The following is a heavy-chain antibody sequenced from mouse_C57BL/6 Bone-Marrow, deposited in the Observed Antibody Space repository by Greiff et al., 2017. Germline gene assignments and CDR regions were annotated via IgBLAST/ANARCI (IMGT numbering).Heavy chain of an antibody. CDR3: ARHDGYSYAMYY. Sequence: VKLMESGPGLVAPSPSLSITCTVSGFSLTSYGVHWVRQPPGKGLEWLVGIWSDGSTTYNSALKSRLSISKDNSKSQVFLKMNSLQTDDTAMYSCARHDGYSYAMYYWGQGTSATVSA. J-gene: IGHJ4*01. V-gene: IGHV2-6-1*01. CDR1: GFSLTSYG. CDR2: IWSDGST. D-gene: IGHD2-3*01.